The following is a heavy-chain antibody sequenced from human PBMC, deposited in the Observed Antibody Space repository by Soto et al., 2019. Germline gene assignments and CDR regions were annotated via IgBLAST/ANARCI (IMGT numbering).Heavy chain of an antibody. CDR3: ARLQPAAGDNDLTFDY. Sequence: GESLKISCKGLGNSFNNWIGWVRQMPGKGLEWVGIIYPGDSDTRYSPSFQGQVTISADKSISTAYLQRSSLKASDTAMYYCARLQPAAGDNDLTFDYWGQGTLVTVSS. CDR1: GNSFNNW. J-gene: IGHJ4*02. V-gene: IGHV5-51*01. CDR2: IYPGDSDT. D-gene: IGHD6-13*01.